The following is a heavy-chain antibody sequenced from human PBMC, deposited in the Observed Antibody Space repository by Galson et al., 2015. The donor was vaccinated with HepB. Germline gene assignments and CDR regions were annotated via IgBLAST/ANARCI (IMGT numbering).Heavy chain of an antibody. J-gene: IGHJ6*02. D-gene: IGHD5-24*01. CDR3: ARDLQMGYHYYYLMDV. CDR2: ISSSGGTV. V-gene: IGHV3-11*01. Sequence: SLRLSCAASGFTFTVYYMSWIRQAPGKGLEWVSYISSSGGTVYYADSVEGRFTISRDNAKNSLYLQMNSLRAEDTAVYYCARDLQMGYHYYYLMDVWGQGTTVTVSS. CDR1: GFTFTVYY.